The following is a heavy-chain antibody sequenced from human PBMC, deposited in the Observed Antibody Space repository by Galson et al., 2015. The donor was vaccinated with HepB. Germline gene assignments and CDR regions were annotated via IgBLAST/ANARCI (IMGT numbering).Heavy chain of an antibody. CDR1: GFTFSSYW. CDR2: INSDGSST. V-gene: IGHV3-74*01. CDR3: ASVKYTGWYFDL. D-gene: IGHD6-6*01. Sequence: SLRLSCAASGFTFSSYWMHWVRQAPGKGLVWVSRINSDGSSTSYADSVKGRFTISRDNAKNTLYLQMNSLRAEDTAVYYCASVKYTGWYFDLWGRGTLVTVSS. J-gene: IGHJ2*01.